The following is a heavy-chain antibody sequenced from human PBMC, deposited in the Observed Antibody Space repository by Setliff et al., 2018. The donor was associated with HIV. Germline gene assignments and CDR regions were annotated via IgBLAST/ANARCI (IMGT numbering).Heavy chain of an antibody. V-gene: IGHV1-69*13. J-gene: IGHJ4*02. D-gene: IGHD3-10*01. Sequence: SVKVSCKASGGTFNNYAISWVRQAPGQGLEWVGGVIPPFGTTNYAQKFQGRVTITADESTNTAHMELNSLRSIDTAMYYCATVFYYNSESYSLDYWGQGMLVTVSS. CDR3: ATVFYYNSESYSLDY. CDR2: VIPPFGTT. CDR1: GGTFNNYA.